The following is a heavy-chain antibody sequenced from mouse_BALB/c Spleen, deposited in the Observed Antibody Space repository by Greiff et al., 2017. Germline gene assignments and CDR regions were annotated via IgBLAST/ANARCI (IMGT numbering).Heavy chain of an antibody. CDR3: ARSYGSSSRYAMDY. CDR2: IDPYDSET. J-gene: IGHJ4*01. D-gene: IGHD1-1*01. V-gene: IGHV1-52*01. Sequence: QVHVKQPGAELVRPGASVKLSCKASGYTFTSYWMNWVKQRTEQGLEWIGRIDPYDSETHYNQKFKDKAILTVDKSSSTAYMQLSSLTSEDSAVYYCARSYGSSSRYAMDYWGQGTSVTVSS. CDR1: GYTFTSYW.